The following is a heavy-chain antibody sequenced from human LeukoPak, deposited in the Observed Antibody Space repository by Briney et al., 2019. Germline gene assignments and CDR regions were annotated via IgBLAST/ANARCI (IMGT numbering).Heavy chain of an antibody. CDR2: ISSSSSYI. J-gene: IGHJ4*02. V-gene: IGHV3-21*01. CDR1: GFTFSSYS. Sequence: GGSLRLSCAASGFTFSSYSMNWVRQAPGKGLEWVSSISSSSSYIYYGDSVKGRFTIYRDNAKNSLYLQMNSLRAEDTAVYYCARASLGVVIPIFDYWGQGTLVTVSS. CDR3: ARASLGVVIPIFDY. D-gene: IGHD3-3*01.